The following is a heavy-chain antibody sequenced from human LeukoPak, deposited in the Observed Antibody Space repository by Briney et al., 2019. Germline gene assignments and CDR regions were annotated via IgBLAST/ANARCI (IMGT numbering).Heavy chain of an antibody. CDR3: TRDALTTVTTEFDY. Sequence: GGSLRLSCTASGFTFGDYAMSWFRQAPGKGLEWVGFIRSKAYGGTTEYAASVKGRFTISRDDSKSIAYLQMNSLKTEDTAVYYCTRDALTTVTTEFDYWGQGTLVAVSS. J-gene: IGHJ4*02. D-gene: IGHD4-17*01. CDR1: GFTFGDYA. V-gene: IGHV3-49*03. CDR2: IRSKAYGGTT.